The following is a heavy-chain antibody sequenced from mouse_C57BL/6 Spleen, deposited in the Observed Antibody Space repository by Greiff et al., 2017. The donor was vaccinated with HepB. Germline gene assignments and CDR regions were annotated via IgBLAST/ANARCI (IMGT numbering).Heavy chain of an antibody. V-gene: IGHV1-15*01. CDR2: IDPETGGT. CDR3: TRRDGNYVLFAY. J-gene: IGHJ3*01. D-gene: IGHD2-1*01. CDR1: GYTFTDYE. Sequence: VQLVESGAELVRPGASVTLSCKASGYTFTDYEMHWVKQTPVHGLEWIGAIDPETGGTAYNQKFKGKAILTADKSSSTAYMELRSLTSEDSAVYYCTRRDGNYVLFAYWGQGTLVTVSA.